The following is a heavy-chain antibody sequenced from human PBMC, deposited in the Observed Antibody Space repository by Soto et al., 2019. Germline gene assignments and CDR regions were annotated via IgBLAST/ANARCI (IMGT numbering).Heavy chain of an antibody. V-gene: IGHV4-39*01. CDR3: ARLGGYVSVGYYYLWDS. D-gene: IGHD3-22*01. Sequence: QLQLQESGPGLVKPSETLSLTCRVSDGSMNSDSSYWGWIRQPPGKGLEWIGVINHSGSTYHNLSFKGRVPMSVDASRNQFSLKLTSMTAADTSVYYCARLGGYVSVGYYYLWDSWGQGTLVTVSS. CDR2: INHSGST. CDR1: DGSMNSDSSY. J-gene: IGHJ4*02.